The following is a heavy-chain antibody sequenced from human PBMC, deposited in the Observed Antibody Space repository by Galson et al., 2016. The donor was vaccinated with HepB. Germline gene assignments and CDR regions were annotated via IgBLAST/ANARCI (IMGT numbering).Heavy chain of an antibody. CDR1: GFTFSSYS. CDR3: ARGWGYFDS. V-gene: IGHV3-21*01. J-gene: IGHJ4*02. D-gene: IGHD1-26*01. CDR2: ISSSSSYSSSPYK. Sequence: SLRLSCAASGFTFSSYSMNWVRQAPGRGLKWVSSISSSSSYSSSPYKYYADSVKGRLTVSRDNAKNSVFLQLNSLRAEDTAVYYCARGWGYFDSWGQGTLVTVSS.